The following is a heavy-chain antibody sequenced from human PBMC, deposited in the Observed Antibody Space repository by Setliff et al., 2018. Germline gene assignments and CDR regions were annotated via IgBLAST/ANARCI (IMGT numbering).Heavy chain of an antibody. D-gene: IGHD3-3*01. CDR1: GFTFSSYA. Sequence: PGGSLRLSCAASGFTFSSYAMHWVRQAPGKGLEWVAVISYDGSNKYYADSVKGRFTISRDNSKNTLYLQMNSLRAEDTAVYYCARARSITIFGVVKRTMSYWGQGTLVTVSS. CDR2: ISYDGSNK. J-gene: IGHJ4*02. CDR3: ARARSITIFGVVKRTMSY. V-gene: IGHV3-30*04.